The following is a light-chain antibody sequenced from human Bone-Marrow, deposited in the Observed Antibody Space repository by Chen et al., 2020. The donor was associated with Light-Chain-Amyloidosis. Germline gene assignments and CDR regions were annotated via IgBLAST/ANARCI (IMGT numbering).Light chain of an antibody. CDR1: SGSIATNY. Sequence: NFMLTQPHSVSESPGKTVIISCTRSSGSIATNYVQWYQQRPGSSPTTVIYEDDQRPSGVPDRFSGSIDRSSNTASRTISGLKTEDEADYYCQSYQGSSQGVFGGGTKLTVL. CDR3: QSYQGSSQGV. CDR2: EDD. V-gene: IGLV6-57*01. J-gene: IGLJ3*02.